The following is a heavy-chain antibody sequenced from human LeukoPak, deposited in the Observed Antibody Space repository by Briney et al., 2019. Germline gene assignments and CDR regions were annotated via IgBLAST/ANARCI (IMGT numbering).Heavy chain of an antibody. CDR3: ARDPRQADSSSWPYDY. V-gene: IGHV1-69*05. D-gene: IGHD6-13*01. CDR2: IIPIFGTA. Sequence: RASVKVSCKASGGTFSRYAISWVRQAPGQGLEWMGRIIPIFGTANYAQMFQGRVTITTDESTSTSNMELSSLTSEDAAVYYCARDPRQADSSSWPYDYWGEGTPVTVSS. J-gene: IGHJ4*02. CDR1: GGTFSRYA.